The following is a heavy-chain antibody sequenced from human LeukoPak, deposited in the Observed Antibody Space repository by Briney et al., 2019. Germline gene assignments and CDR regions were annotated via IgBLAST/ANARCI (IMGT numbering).Heavy chain of an antibody. V-gene: IGHV3-23*01. CDR3: AKTAEYYGSGNIDY. CDR2: INFSGGDST. J-gene: IGHJ4*02. CDR1: GFPFSNYA. D-gene: IGHD3-10*01. Sequence: GGSLRLSCAASGFPFSNYAMSWFRNARGKGLEWVSSINFSGGDSTYYADSVKGRFTISRDNSKNTLYLQMNSLRAEDTAIYYCAKTAEYYGSGNIDYWGQGTLVTVSS.